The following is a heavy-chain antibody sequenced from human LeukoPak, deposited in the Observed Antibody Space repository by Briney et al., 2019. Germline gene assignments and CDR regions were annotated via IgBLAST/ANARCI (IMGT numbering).Heavy chain of an antibody. CDR2: IYYSGST. CDR3: ARHADQLDDAFDI. Sequence: SETLSLTCTVSGGSIGSTTYYWAWIRQPPGKGLEWIGSIYYSGSTYYNPSLKSRVTISVDTSKNQFSLKLNSVTAADTAVYYCARHADQLDDAFDIWGQGTMVTVSS. D-gene: IGHD1-1*01. CDR1: GGSIGSTTYY. V-gene: IGHV4-39*01. J-gene: IGHJ3*02.